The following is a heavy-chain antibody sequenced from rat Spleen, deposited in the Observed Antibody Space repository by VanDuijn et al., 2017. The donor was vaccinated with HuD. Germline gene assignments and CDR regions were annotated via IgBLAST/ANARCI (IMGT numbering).Heavy chain of an antibody. J-gene: IGHJ1*01. Sequence: EVQLVESGGGLVQPGRSLKLSCVVSGFTFNNYWMSWTRQAPGKGLEWVATISYDGSSTYYRDSVKGRFTISRDNAKSTLYLQMDSLRSEDTATYYCVRLYNNHGYWYFDFWGPGTMVTVSS. CDR2: ISYDGSST. CDR1: GFTFNNYW. D-gene: IGHD1-5*01. V-gene: IGHV5-29*01. CDR3: VRLYNNHGYWYFDF.